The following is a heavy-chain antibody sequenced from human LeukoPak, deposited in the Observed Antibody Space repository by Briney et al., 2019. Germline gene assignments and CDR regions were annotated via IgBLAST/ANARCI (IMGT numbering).Heavy chain of an antibody. CDR2: ISAYSGNT. CDR3: ARWNSYYDSSGYNTGNWFDP. CDR1: GYTFTSYG. V-gene: IGHV1-18*01. J-gene: IGHJ5*02. Sequence: ASVKVSCKASGYTFTSYGISWVRQAPGQGLEWMGWISAYSGNTNYAQKLQGRITMTTDTSTSTAYMELRSLRSDDTAVYYCARWNSYYDSSGYNTGNWFDPWGQGTLVTVSS. D-gene: IGHD3-22*01.